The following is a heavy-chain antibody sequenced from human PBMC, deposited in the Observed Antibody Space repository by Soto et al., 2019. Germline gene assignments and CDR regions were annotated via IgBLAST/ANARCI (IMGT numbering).Heavy chain of an antibody. J-gene: IGHJ6*03. CDR1: GGSISSYY. Sequence: PSETLSLTCTVSGGSISSYYWSWIRQPPGKGLEWIGYIYYSGSTNYNPSLKSRVTISVDTSKNQFSLKLSSVTAADTAVYYCARHQSYYDFWSDYPRCYYYYMDVWGKGTTVTVSS. V-gene: IGHV4-59*08. CDR2: IYYSGST. D-gene: IGHD3-3*01. CDR3: ARHQSYYDFWSDYPRCYYYYMDV.